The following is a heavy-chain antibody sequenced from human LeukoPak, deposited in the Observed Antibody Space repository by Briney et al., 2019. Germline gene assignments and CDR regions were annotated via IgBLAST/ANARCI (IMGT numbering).Heavy chain of an antibody. V-gene: IGHV4-4*07. CDR3: GRQGYTASHYFFDY. D-gene: IGHD2-2*02. J-gene: IGHJ4*02. CDR2: IYTTGAT. Sequence: PSETLSLTCTVSSGSINSYYWGWVRQPPGKGLEWIGHIYTTGATQYNPSLKSRVTMSVDTSTNQFSLNLRSMTAADTAVYYCGRQGYTASHYFFDYWSQGSLVAVS. CDR1: SGSINSYY.